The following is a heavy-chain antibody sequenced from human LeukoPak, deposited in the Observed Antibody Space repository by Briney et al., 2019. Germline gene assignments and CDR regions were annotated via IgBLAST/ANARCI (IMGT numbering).Heavy chain of an antibody. CDR3: ARHPMTTVTRAPGADVDY. CDR1: GGSISSSSYY. Sequence: SETLSLTCTVSGGSISSSSYYWGWIRQPPGKGLEWIGSIYYSGSTYYNPSLKSRVTISVDTSKNQFSLRLSSVTAADTAVYYCARHPMTTVTRAPGADVDYWGQGTLVAVSS. J-gene: IGHJ4*02. D-gene: IGHD4-17*01. V-gene: IGHV4-39*01. CDR2: IYYSGST.